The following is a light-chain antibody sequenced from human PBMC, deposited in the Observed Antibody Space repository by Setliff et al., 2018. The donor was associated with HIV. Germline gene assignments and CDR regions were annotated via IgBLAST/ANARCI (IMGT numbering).Light chain of an antibody. V-gene: IGKV1-39*01. J-gene: IGKJ2*01. CDR1: QTLRSY. CDR2: AAS. CDR3: HQSYTPPYT. Sequence: IQMTQSPTSLSVSVGDRVSITCRASQTLRSYLSWFQQKPGKAPKLLIYAASNLQSGVPSRFSGSGSGTDFTLTISSLQPEDFATYYCHQSYTPPYTFGQGTKVDIK.